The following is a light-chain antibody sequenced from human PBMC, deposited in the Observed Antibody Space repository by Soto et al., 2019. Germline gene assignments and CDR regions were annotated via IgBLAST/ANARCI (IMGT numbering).Light chain of an antibody. CDR3: QSYDSSNHWV. Sequence: NFMLTQPHSVSESPGKTVTISCTRSSGSIASNYVQWYQQRPGSAPTTVIFEDNQRPSGVPDRFSASIDSSSNSASLTISWLRTEDEADYYCQSYDSSNHWVFGGGTKLTVL. J-gene: IGLJ3*02. CDR1: SGSIASNY. CDR2: EDN. V-gene: IGLV6-57*04.